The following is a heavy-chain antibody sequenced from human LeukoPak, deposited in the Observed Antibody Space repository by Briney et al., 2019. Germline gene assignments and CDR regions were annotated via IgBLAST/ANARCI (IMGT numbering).Heavy chain of an antibody. CDR1: GGSISSYY. CDR3: ARDRSLAGSGQLPFDP. J-gene: IGHJ5*02. Sequence: SETLSLTCTVSGGSISSYYWSWIRQPAGKGLEWIGRIYTSGSTNYNPSLKSRVTMSVDTSKNQFSLKLSSVTVADTAVYYCARDRSLAGSGQLPFDPWGQGTLVTVSS. CDR2: IYTSGST. D-gene: IGHD2-15*01. V-gene: IGHV4-4*07.